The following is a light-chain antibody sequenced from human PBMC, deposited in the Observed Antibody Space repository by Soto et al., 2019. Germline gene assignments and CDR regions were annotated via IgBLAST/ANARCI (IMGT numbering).Light chain of an antibody. CDR1: SSNIGSES. V-gene: IGLV1-44*01. J-gene: IGLJ1*01. CDR2: SYN. CDR3: AAWDDSLNGYV. Sequence: QSVLTQPPSTSGTPGQRVTMSCSGSSSNIGSESVNWYQQLPGTAPKLLIYSYNQRPSGVPDRFSGSKSGTSASLAISGLQSEDEADYICAAWDDSLNGYVFGLGTKVTVL.